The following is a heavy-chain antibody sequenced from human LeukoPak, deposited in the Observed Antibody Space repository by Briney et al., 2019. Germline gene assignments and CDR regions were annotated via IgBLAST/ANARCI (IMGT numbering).Heavy chain of an antibody. CDR1: GYTFTGYY. J-gene: IGHJ4*02. Sequence: SVKVSCKASGYTFTGYYMHWVRQAPGQGLEWMGWINPNSGGTKYAQKFQGRVTMTRDTSISTAYVELSRLGSDDTAVYYCARDRGSGTLFFDYWGQGTLVTVSS. D-gene: IGHD3-10*01. CDR3: ARDRGSGTLFFDY. CDR2: INPNSGGT. V-gene: IGHV1-2*02.